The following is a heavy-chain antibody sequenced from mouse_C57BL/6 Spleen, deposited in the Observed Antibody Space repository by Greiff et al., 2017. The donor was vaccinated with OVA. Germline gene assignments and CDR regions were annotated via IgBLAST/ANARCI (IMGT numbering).Heavy chain of an antibody. CDR1: GYTFTDYE. D-gene: IGHD1-1*01. Sequence: VKLRESGAELVRPGASVTLSCKASGYTFTDYEMHWVKQTPVHGLEWIGAIDPETGGTAYNQKFKGKAILTADKSSSTAYMELRSLTSEDSAVYYCTREGFYYYGSSYCYFDVWGTGTTVTVSS. CDR3: TREGFYYYGSSYCYFDV. V-gene: IGHV1-15*01. J-gene: IGHJ1*03. CDR2: IDPETGGT.